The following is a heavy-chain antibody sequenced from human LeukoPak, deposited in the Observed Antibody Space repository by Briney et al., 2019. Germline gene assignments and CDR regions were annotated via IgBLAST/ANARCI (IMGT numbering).Heavy chain of an antibody. V-gene: IGHV3-49*04. Sequence: GGSLRLSCTASGFTFGDYAMSWVRQAPGKGLEWVGFIRSKAYGGTTEYAASVKGRFTISRDDSKSIAYLQMNSLKTEDTAVYYCTRWDYYGSGSSPFDIWGQGTMVTVSS. CDR2: IRSKAYGGTT. D-gene: IGHD3-10*01. CDR1: GFTFGDYA. J-gene: IGHJ3*02. CDR3: TRWDYYGSGSSPFDI.